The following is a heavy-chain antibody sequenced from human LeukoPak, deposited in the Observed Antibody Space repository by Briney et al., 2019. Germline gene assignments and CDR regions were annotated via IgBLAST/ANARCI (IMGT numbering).Heavy chain of an antibody. D-gene: IGHD3-22*01. J-gene: IGHJ6*02. CDR3: ARDYYDSSGYYYYYGMDV. V-gene: IGHV1-2*04. CDR2: INPNSGGT. CDR1: GYTFTGYY. Sequence: ASVKVSCKASGYTFTGYYMHWVRQAPGQGLEWMGRINPNSGGTNYAQKFQGWVTMTRDTSISTAYMELSRLRSDDTAVYYCARDYYDSSGYYYYYGMDVWGQGTTVTVSS.